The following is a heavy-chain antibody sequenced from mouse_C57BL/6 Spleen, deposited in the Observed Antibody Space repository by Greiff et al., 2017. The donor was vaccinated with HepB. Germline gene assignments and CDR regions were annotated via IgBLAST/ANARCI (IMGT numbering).Heavy chain of an antibody. D-gene: IGHD1-1*01. CDR2: IWSGGST. J-gene: IGHJ4*01. Sequence: VQLKESGPGLVQPSQSLSITCTVSGFSLTSYGVHWVRQSPGKGLEWLGVIWSGGSTDYNAAFISRLSISKDNSKSQVFFKMNSLQADDTAIYYCARGGHYYGSSLYAMDYWGQGTSVTVSS. CDR3: ARGGHYYGSSLYAMDY. V-gene: IGHV2-2*01. CDR1: GFSLTSYG.